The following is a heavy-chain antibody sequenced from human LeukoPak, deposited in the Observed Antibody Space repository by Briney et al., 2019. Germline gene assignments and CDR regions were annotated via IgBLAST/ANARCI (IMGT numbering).Heavy chain of an antibody. Sequence: GGSLRLSCAASGFTFSSYAMSWVRQAPGKGLEWVSAISGSGGSTYYADSVKGRFTISRDNSKNTLYLQMNSLRAEDTAVYYCAKGTYSSSSGGNDYWGQGTLVTVSS. CDR2: ISGSGGST. CDR3: AKGTYSSSSGGNDY. CDR1: GFTFSSYA. D-gene: IGHD6-6*01. J-gene: IGHJ4*02. V-gene: IGHV3-23*01.